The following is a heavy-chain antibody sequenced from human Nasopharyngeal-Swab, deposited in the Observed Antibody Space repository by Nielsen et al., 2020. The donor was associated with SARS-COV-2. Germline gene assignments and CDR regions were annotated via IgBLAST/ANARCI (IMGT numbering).Heavy chain of an antibody. CDR3: ARDHGPVGDYGTWFDP. CDR1: GFTFSSFA. D-gene: IGHD2-21*01. V-gene: IGHV3-23*01. CDR2: INGGAET. Sequence: GESLKISCAASGFTFSSFAMMWVRQVPGKGLEWVSTINGGAETFYADSVKGRFIISRDNSRNPVYLQRNRLSADDTALYYCARDHGPVGDYGTWFDPWGQGTLVTVSS. J-gene: IGHJ5*02.